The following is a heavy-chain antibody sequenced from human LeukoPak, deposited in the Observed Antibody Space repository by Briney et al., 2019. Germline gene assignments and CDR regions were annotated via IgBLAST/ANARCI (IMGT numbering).Heavy chain of an antibody. CDR3: ARAVAGTCFDY. CDR2: IYYSGST. Sequence: SETLSLTCTVSGGSISSYYWSWIRQPPGKGLEWIGYIYYSGSTKYNPSLKSRVTISVDTSKNQFSLKLSSVTAADTAVYYCARAVAGTCFDYWGQGTLVTVSS. V-gene: IGHV4-59*01. CDR1: GGSISSYY. D-gene: IGHD6-19*01. J-gene: IGHJ4*02.